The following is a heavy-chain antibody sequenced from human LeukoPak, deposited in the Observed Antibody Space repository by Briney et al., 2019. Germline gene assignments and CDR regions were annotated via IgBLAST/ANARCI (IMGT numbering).Heavy chain of an antibody. CDR1: GFRLSDYY. J-gene: IGHJ5*02. V-gene: IGHV3-11*01. CDR2: ITSSGSTI. CDR3: ARIGSSWPNWFDP. D-gene: IGHD6-13*01. Sequence: GGSLRLSCAASGFRLSDYYMTWIRQAPGKGLEWVSHITSSGSTIHYADSVKGRFTISRDNAKNSLYLQMSSLRAEDTAVYYCARIGSSWPNWFDPWGQGTLVTVSS.